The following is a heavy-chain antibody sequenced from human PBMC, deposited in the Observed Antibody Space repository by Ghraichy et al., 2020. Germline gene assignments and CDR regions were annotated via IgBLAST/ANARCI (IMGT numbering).Heavy chain of an antibody. CDR3: ARAGTLPYGMDV. V-gene: IGHV4-61*02. J-gene: IGHJ6*02. CDR2: IYTSGST. D-gene: IGHD1-7*01. CDR1: GGSISSGTYY. Sequence: SETLSLTCTVSGGSISSGTYYWTWIRQPAGGGLEWIGRIYTSGSTNYNPTLKSRVTISVDTSKNQLSLKLSSVTAADTAVYYCARAGTLPYGMDVWGQGTTVNVSS.